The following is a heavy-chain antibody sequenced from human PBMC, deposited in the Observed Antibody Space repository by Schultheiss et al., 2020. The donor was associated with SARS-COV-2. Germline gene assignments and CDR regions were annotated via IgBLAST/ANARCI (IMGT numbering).Heavy chain of an antibody. J-gene: IGHJ6*02. CDR2: IYPGDSDT. CDR3: ATNSYCSSISCDMDV. Sequence: GESLKISCKGSGYSFTNYWIGWVRQMPGKGLEWMGIIYPGDSDTRYSPSFQGQVTISTDKSISTAYLHWSSLRASDTAIYFCATNSYCSSISCDMDVWGQGTTVTVSS. V-gene: IGHV5-51*01. D-gene: IGHD2-2*01. CDR1: GYSFTNYW.